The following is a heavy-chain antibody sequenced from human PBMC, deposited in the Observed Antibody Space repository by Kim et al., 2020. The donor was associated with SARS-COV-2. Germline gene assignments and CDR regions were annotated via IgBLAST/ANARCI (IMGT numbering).Heavy chain of an antibody. V-gene: IGHV5-51*01. D-gene: IGHD3-22*01. Sequence: GEFLKISCKGSGYSFNNYWIGWVRQMPGEVLELMGSIYPGDSDTRYSPFFQGQVTISADKSISTAYLQGSSLKASDTAMYYCATRGGYYDSSGYYCGFDYWGQGTLVTVSS. CDR1: GYSFNNYW. CDR3: ATRGGYYDSSGYYCGFDY. CDR2: IYPGDSDT. J-gene: IGHJ4*02.